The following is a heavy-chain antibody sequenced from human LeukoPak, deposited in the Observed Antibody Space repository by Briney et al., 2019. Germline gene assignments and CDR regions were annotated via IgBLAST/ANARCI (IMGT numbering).Heavy chain of an antibody. CDR2: IKQDESEK. J-gene: IGHJ4*02. CDR3: ARDKLVGATYFDY. CDR1: GFTFSSYW. V-gene: IGHV3-7*01. D-gene: IGHD1-26*01. Sequence: GGSLRLSCAASGFTFSSYWMSWVRQAPGKGLEWVANIKQDESEKYYVDSVKGRFTISRDNAKNSLYLQMNSLRAEDTAVYYCARDKLVGATYFDYWGQGTLVTVSS.